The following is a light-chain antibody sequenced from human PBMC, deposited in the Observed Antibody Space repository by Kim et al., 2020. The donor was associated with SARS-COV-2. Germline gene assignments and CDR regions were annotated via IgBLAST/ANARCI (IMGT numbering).Light chain of an antibody. V-gene: IGKV3-20*01. CDR1: QSVSNDY. Sequence: EIVLTQSSGTLSLSPGERATLSCRASQSVSNDYLAWYQKKPGQAPRLLIYGASIRATGIPDRFSGGGSGTDFTLTISRLEPEDFAVYYCQQYGRSPRTFGQGTKVDIK. CDR3: QQYGRSPRT. J-gene: IGKJ1*01. CDR2: GAS.